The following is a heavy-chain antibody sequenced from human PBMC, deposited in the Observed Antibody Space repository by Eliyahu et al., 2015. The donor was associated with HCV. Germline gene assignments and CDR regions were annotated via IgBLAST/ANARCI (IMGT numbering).Heavy chain of an antibody. D-gene: IGHD5-12*01. J-gene: IGHJ5*02. Sequence: QVTLKESGPKVVNPPQTVTLNCTFSGFSLARSGMXVXWIRQPPGKALEWLARIDWDDDKFYXPSLKTRLSISQDTSKNQVVLTLTNVEPGDTAKYFCARSPDSGWPSLDAWGQGVLVTVSS. V-gene: IGHV2-70*04. CDR1: GFSLARSGMX. CDR2: IDWDDDK. CDR3: ARSPDSGWPSLDA.